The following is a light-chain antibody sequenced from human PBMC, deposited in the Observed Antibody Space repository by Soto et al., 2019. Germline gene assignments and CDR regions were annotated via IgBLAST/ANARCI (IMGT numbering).Light chain of an antibody. V-gene: IGKV3-20*01. J-gene: IGKJ1*01. CDR3: QQYGNSHQT. CDR1: QSVSSNS. Sequence: EIVLTQSPGTLPLSPGESATLSCRASQSVSSNSLAWYRRNPGQPPSLLIYGTSTRATDIPRKFSGSGSGTDFTLTITRLEPEDFAVYFCQQYGNSHQTFGKGTKVEVK. CDR2: GTS.